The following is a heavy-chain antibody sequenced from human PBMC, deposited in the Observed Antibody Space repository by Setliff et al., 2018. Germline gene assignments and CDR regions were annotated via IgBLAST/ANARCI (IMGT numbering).Heavy chain of an antibody. CDR1: GGSFSTYC. CDR2: VYYSGAA. CDR3: ARGGTFRYFDY. Sequence: SETLSLTCTVSGGSFSTYCWSWIRQAPGKGLEWIGHVYYSGAANYNPSLKSRVTVSVDTSKNQFSLRLISVTAADTAVYYCARGGTFRYFDYWGQGTPVTVSS. D-gene: IGHD5-12*01. J-gene: IGHJ4*02. V-gene: IGHV4-59*01.